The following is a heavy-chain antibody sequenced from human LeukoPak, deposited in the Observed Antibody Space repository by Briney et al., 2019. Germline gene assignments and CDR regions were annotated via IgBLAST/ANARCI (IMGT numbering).Heavy chain of an antibody. CDR1: GGSFSGYY. J-gene: IGHJ6*03. CDR3: ARGQRGVYATYYYYYMDV. CDR2: INHSGST. D-gene: IGHD2-8*01. Sequence: SETLSLTCAVYGGSFSGYYWSWIRQPPGKGLEWVGEINHSGSTNYNPSIKSRVTISVDTSKHPFSLKLSSVTAADTAVYYCARGQRGVYATYYYYYMDVWGKGTTVTVSS. V-gene: IGHV4-34*01.